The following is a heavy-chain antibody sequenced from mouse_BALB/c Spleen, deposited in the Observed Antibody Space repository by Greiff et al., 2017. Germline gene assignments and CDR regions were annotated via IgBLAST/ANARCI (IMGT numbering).Heavy chain of an antibody. CDR2: INPSTGYT. D-gene: IGHD3-1*01. J-gene: IGHJ3*01. V-gene: IGHV1-7*01. CDR1: GYTFTSYW. CDR3: AGRAARAKMAY. Sequence: QVQLQQSGADLVKPGASVKMSCKASGYTFTSYWMPWVHQRPGQGLEWIGYINPSTGYTEYNQKFKDKATLTADKTSSTAYMQLSSLTSEDSAVYYCAGRAARAKMAYWGQGTLVTVSA.